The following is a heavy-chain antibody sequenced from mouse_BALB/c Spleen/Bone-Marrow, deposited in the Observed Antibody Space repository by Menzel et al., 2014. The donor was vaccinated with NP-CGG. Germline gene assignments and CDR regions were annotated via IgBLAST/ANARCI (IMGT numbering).Heavy chain of an antibody. J-gene: IGHJ2*01. CDR1: GYAFSVYW. Sequence: VKLMESGAELVRPGSSVKISCKASGYAFSVYWMNWVKQRPGQGLEWIGQIYPGDGDTNYNGKFKGRATLTADKSSNTAYMQLSSLTSEDSAVYFCARGGISVDYWGQGTTHTVSS. V-gene: IGHV1-80*01. CDR3: ARGGISVDY. CDR2: IYPGDGDT.